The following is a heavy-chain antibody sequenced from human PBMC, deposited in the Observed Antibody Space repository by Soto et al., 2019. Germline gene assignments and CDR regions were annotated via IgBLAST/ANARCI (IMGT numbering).Heavy chain of an antibody. Sequence: QVQVVHSGAEVKKPGSSVKISCKASGRIFSSFPTSWVRQVPGQGLEWMGGVISASGSVTYAPKFQGRVTMTAVNSAGIGYMELTSLTSEDTAIYYCARVGSRDAYNYVLDQWGPGTMVTVSS. D-gene: IGHD5-18*01. J-gene: IGHJ1*01. V-gene: IGHV1-69*06. CDR2: VISASGSV. CDR1: GRIFSSFP. CDR3: ARVGSRDAYNYVLDQ.